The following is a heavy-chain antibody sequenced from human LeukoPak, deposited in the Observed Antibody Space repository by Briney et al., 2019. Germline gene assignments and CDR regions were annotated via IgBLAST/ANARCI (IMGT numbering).Heavy chain of an antibody. J-gene: IGHJ4*02. V-gene: IGHV4-38-2*02. Sequence: SETLSLTCTVSGYSISSGYYWGWIRQPPGKGLEWIGSIYHSGSTYYNPSLKSRVTMSVDTSKNQFSLKLSSVTAADTAVYYCARALYSYGPLTIWGQGTLVTVSS. CDR3: ARALYSYGPLTI. D-gene: IGHD5-18*01. CDR1: GYSISSGYY. CDR2: IYHSGST.